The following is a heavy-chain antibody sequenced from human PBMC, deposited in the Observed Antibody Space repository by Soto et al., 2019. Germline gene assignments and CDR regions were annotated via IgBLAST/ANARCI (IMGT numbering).Heavy chain of an antibody. CDR2: IYYSGST. Sequence: KPSETLSLTCTVSGGSISSYYWSWIRQPPGKGLEWIGYIYYSGSTNYNPSLKSRVTISADKSISTAYLQWSSLKASDTAMYYCARAMIRGKNYYGMDVWGQGTTVTVSS. D-gene: IGHD3-10*01. CDR3: ARAMIRGKNYYGMDV. V-gene: IGHV4-59*12. CDR1: GGSISSYY. J-gene: IGHJ6*02.